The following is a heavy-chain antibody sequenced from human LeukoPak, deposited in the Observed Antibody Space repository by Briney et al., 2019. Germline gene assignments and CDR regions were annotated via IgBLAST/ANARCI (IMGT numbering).Heavy chain of an antibody. V-gene: IGHV3-23*01. J-gene: IGHJ4*02. CDR3: ARDCTNGVCSDY. CDR1: GFTFSSYA. D-gene: IGHD2-8*01. Sequence: GGSLRLSCAASGFTFSSYAMSWVRQAPGKGLERFSAISGSGGSTYYADSVKGRFTISRDNSKNTLYLRMNSLRAEDTAVYYCARDCTNGVCSDYWGQGTLVTVS. CDR2: ISGSGGST.